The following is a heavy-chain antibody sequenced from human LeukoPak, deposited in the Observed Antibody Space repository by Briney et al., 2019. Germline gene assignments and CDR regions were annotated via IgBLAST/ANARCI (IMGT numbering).Heavy chain of an antibody. CDR1: GFTFSTYA. J-gene: IGHJ3*02. V-gene: IGHV3-23*01. CDR3: AKALVGATAHAFDI. D-gene: IGHD1-26*01. CDR2: ITGSGGST. Sequence: GGSPRLSCAASGFTFSTYAMSWVRQAPGQGLEWVSAITGSGGSTYYADSVKGRFTISRDNSKNTLYLQMNSLRAEDTAVYYCAKALVGATAHAFDIWGQGTMVTVSS.